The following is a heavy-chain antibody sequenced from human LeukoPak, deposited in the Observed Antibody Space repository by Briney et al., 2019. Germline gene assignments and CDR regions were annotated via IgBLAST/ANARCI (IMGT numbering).Heavy chain of an antibody. V-gene: IGHV1-2*04. D-gene: IGHD2-2*01. Sequence: GASVKVSCKASGYTFTGYYMHWVRQAPGQGLEWMGWINPNSGGTNYAQKFQGWVTMTRDTSISTAYMEQSRLRSDDTAVYYCARAQGHCSSTSCYEGSWFDPWGQGTLVTVSS. J-gene: IGHJ5*02. CDR3: ARAQGHCSSTSCYEGSWFDP. CDR1: GYTFTGYY. CDR2: INPNSGGT.